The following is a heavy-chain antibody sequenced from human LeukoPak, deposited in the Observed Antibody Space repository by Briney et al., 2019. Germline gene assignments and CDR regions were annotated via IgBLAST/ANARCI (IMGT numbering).Heavy chain of an antibody. Sequence: PGRSLRLSCAASGFTFDDYAMHWVRQAPGKGLEWVSGISWNSGSIGYADSVKGRFTISRDNAKNSLYLQMNSLRVEDTALYYCAKGTASIPIYMDAWGKGTTVTISS. CDR1: GFTFDDYA. CDR3: AKGTASIPIYMDA. D-gene: IGHD6-6*01. J-gene: IGHJ6*03. V-gene: IGHV3-9*01. CDR2: ISWNSGSI.